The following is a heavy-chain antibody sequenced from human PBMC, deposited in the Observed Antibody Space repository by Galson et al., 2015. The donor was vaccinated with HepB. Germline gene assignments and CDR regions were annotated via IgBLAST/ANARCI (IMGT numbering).Heavy chain of an antibody. CDR2: ITHRGSA. CDR1: GGSFSPYY. D-gene: IGHD7-27*01. Sequence: ETLSLTCAVYGGSFSPYYWTWIRQSPGKGLEWIGEITHRGSANYNPSLKSRVSMLVDTSKNQFSLRLRSLTAADTALYYCVRMWGRRQDGAFDVWGQGTMVSVSS. J-gene: IGHJ3*01. CDR3: VRMWGRRQDGAFDV. V-gene: IGHV4-34*01.